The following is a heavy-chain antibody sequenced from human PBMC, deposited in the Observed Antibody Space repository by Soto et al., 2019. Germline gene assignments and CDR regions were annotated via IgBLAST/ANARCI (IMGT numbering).Heavy chain of an antibody. J-gene: IGHJ4*02. D-gene: IGHD6-19*01. Sequence: EVQLLESGGGLVQPGGSLRLSCAASGFTFSSYAMSWVRQAPGKGLEWVSAISGSGGSTYYADSVKGRFTISRDNSKNSLYLQMNSMRAEDTAVYYCAISPVARNFDYWGQGTLVTVAS. V-gene: IGHV3-23*01. CDR2: ISGSGGST. CDR1: GFTFSSYA. CDR3: AISPVARNFDY.